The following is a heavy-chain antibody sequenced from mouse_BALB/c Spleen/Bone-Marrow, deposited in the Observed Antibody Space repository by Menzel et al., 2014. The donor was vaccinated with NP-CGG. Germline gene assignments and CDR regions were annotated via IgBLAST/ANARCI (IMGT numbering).Heavy chain of an antibody. J-gene: IGHJ4*01. CDR1: GYTFTSYV. V-gene: IGHV1-14*01. CDR3: ARYPDYYGSSYAMDY. Sequence: VQLQQPGPELVKPGASVKMSCKASGYTFTSYVMHWVKQKPGQGLEWIGYINPYNDGTKYNEKFKGKATLTSDKSSSTAYMELSSLTSEDSAVYYCARYPDYYGSSYAMDYWCQGTSVTVSS. CDR2: INPYNDGT. D-gene: IGHD1-1*01.